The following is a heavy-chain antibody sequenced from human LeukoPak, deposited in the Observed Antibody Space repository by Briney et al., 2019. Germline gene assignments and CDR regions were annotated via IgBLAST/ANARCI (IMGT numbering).Heavy chain of an antibody. CDR2: INPNSGGT. V-gene: IGHV1-2*02. Sequence: ASVKVSCKASGYTFTGYYMHWVRQAPGQGLEWMGWINPNSGGTNYAQKFQGRVTMTRDTSISTAYMELSRLRSDDTAVYYCVTSNTVIDAFDIWGQGTMVTVSS. CDR1: GYTFTGYY. D-gene: IGHD4-17*01. CDR3: VTSNTVIDAFDI. J-gene: IGHJ3*02.